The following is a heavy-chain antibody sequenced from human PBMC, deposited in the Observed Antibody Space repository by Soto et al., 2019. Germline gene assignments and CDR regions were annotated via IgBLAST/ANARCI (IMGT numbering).Heavy chain of an antibody. CDR2: INAGNGDT. CDR3: ARAISGYVT. V-gene: IGHV1-3*01. CDR1: GINYNTYA. D-gene: IGHD5-12*01. J-gene: IGHJ4*02. Sequence: QVQLVQSGAEMKKPGASVKLSCKTSGINYNTYAIHWVRQAPGQGLEWMGWINAGNGDTRYSQNFQGRVTLTRDTSARTVYMELDSLKSEDTGVYYCARAISGYVTWGQGTLVTVSS.